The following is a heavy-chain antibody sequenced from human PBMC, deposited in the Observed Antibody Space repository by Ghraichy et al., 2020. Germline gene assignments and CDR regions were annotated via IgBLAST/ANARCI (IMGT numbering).Heavy chain of an antibody. CDR1: GFTFSGDW. D-gene: IGHD3-10*01. J-gene: IGHJ4*02. CDR3: VRDAFGPRDY. Sequence: GGSLRLSCADSGFTFSGDWMHWFRQASGKGPVWVSRINSDGSVINYAESVRGRFTISRDNAKNTLYLQMNSLRAEDTAVYYCVRDAFGPRDYWGQGTQVTVSS. V-gene: IGHV3-74*01. CDR2: INSDGSVI.